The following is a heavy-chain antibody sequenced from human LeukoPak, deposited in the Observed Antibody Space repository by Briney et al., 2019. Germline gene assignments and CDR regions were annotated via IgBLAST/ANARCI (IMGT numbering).Heavy chain of an antibody. CDR3: AKDRDSSGWYCY. CDR2: ISGSGGST. Sequence: GGSLRLSCAASGFTFSSYAMSWVRQAPGKGLEWVSAISGSGGSTYYADYVKGRFTTSRDNSKNTLYPQMNSLRAEDTAVYYCAKDRDSSGWYCYWGQGTLVTVSS. J-gene: IGHJ4*02. CDR1: GFTFSSYA. D-gene: IGHD6-19*01. V-gene: IGHV3-23*01.